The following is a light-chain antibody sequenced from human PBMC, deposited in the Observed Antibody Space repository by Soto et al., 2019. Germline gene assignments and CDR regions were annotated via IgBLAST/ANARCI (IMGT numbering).Light chain of an antibody. V-gene: IGKV1-5*01. CDR1: QTISSW. CDR3: QQRTNWPPWT. Sequence: DIQMTQSPSTLSGSVGDRVTITCRASQTISSWLAWYQQKPGKAPKLLIYAASSLQSGVPSRFSGSGSGTDLTLTISSLQPEDFAVYYCQQRTNWPPWTFGQGTRLEI. CDR2: AAS. J-gene: IGKJ5*01.